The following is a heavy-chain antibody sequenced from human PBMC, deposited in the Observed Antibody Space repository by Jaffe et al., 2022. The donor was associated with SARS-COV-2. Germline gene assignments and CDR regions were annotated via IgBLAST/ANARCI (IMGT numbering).Heavy chain of an antibody. V-gene: IGHV3-30*18. CDR2: ISNDGGNK. CDR1: GFTFSRYG. CDR3: AKGGGRMTTPFDP. Sequence: QVQLVETGGGVVQPGRSLRLSCAASGFTFSRYGMHWVRQAPGKGLEWVAVISNDGGNKYYADSVKGRFTISRDNSKNTLYLQMNSLRAEDTAVYYCAKGGGRMTTPFDPWGQGTLVTVSS. J-gene: IGHJ5*02. D-gene: IGHD4-17*01.